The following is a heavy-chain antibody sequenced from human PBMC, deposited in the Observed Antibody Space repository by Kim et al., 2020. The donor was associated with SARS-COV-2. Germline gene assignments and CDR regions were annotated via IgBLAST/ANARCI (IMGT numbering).Heavy chain of an antibody. CDR3: TRPSSSWPHWYYYYGMDV. Sequence: GGSLRLSCTASGFTFGDYAMSWVRQAPGKGLEWVGFIRSKAYGGTTEYAASVKGRFTISRDDSKSIAYLQMNSLKTEDTAVYYCTRPSSSWPHWYYYYGMDVWGQGTTVTVSS. D-gene: IGHD6-13*01. V-gene: IGHV3-49*04. CDR1: GFTFGDYA. J-gene: IGHJ6*02. CDR2: IRSKAYGGTT.